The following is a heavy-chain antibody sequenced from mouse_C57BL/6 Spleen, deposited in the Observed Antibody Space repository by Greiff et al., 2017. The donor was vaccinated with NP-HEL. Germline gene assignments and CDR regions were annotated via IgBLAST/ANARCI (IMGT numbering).Heavy chain of an antibody. V-gene: IGHV1-50*01. J-gene: IGHJ4*01. Sequence: VQLQQPGAELVKPGASVKLSCKASGYTFTSYWMQWVKQRPGQGLEWIGEIDPSDSYTNYNQKFKGKATLTVDTSSSTAYMQLSSLTSEDSAVYYCARKTGTRAMDYWGQGTSVTVSS. CDR3: ARKTGTRAMDY. CDR2: IDPSDSYT. CDR1: GYTFTSYW. D-gene: IGHD4-1*01.